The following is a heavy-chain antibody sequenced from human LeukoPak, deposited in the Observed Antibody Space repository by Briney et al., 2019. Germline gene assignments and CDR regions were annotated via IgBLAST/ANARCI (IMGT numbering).Heavy chain of an antibody. V-gene: IGHV3-23*01. CDR2: ITTSDGNT. D-gene: IGHD7-27*01. CDR1: GFTFSSYT. CDR3: AKNGGLWVSAHWGDS. J-gene: IGHJ4*02. Sequence: GGSLRLSCAASGFTFSSYTMSWVRQAPGKGLEWVSTITTSDGNTYYADSVKGRFTVSRDNSKNTLFLQMNSLRAEDTAVYYCAKNGGLWVSAHWGDSWGRGTLVTVSS.